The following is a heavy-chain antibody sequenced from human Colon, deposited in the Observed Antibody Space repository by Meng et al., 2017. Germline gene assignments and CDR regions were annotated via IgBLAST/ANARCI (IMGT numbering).Heavy chain of an antibody. CDR1: GDSIVSSLYY. CDR2: ISTGGST. J-gene: IGHJ5*02. D-gene: IGHD3-22*01. CDR3: ARDHYYDSRGYSDWFDP. V-gene: IGHV4-61*02. Sequence: QVQPQESGPGLVKPSETLSLTCTVSGDSIVSSLYYWSWVRQTAGKGLEWIGRISTGGSTGYNPSLKSRVTLSVDRSKTQFFLRLSSVTAADTAVYYCARDHYYDSRGYSDWFDPWGQGTLVTVSS.